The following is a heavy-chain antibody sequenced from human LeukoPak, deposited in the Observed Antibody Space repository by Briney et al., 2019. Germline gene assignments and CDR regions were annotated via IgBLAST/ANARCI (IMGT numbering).Heavy chain of an antibody. Sequence: SETLSLTCTVSGGSISSYYWSWIRQPAGKGLEWIGRIYTSGSTNYNPSLKSRVTMSVDTSKNQFSLKLSSVTAADTAVYYCARSSTEYSSGWYASYYYDYWGQGTLVTVSS. CDR3: ARSSTEYSSGWYASYYYDY. CDR1: GGSISSYY. CDR2: IYTSGST. D-gene: IGHD6-19*01. V-gene: IGHV4-4*07. J-gene: IGHJ4*02.